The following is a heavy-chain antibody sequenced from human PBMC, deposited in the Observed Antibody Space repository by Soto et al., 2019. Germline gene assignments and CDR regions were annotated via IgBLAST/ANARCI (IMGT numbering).Heavy chain of an antibody. CDR2: INAGNGNT. CDR1: GYSFTSYA. CDR3: WWVYDSSGYYDY. D-gene: IGHD3-22*01. Sequence: GASVKVSCKASGYSFTSYAMHWVRQAPGQRLEWMGWINAGNGNTKYSQKFQGRVTITRDTSASTAYMELSSLRSEDTAVYYCWWVYDSSGYYDYWGQGTLVTVSS. V-gene: IGHV1-3*01. J-gene: IGHJ4*02.